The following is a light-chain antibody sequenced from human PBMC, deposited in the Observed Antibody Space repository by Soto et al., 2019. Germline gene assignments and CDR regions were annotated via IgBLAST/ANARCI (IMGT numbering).Light chain of an antibody. CDR1: QSVGSD. CDR2: DIF. CDR3: QQYNSWPLT. J-gene: IGKJ4*01. V-gene: IGKV3D-15*01. Sequence: EIVMTQSPATLSXXXXXXXXXXXXASQSVGSDLAWYQQKPGQAPRLVIYDIFTRATGVPTRISGSGSGTEFTLTISSLQSEDFAVYYCQQYNSWPLTFGGGTKVDIK.